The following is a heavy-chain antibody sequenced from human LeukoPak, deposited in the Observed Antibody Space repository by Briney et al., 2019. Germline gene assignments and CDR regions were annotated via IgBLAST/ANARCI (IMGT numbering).Heavy chain of an antibody. Sequence: SETLSLTCTVSGGSVSSGSYYWSWIRQPPGKGLEWIGYIYYSGSTNYNPSLKSRVTISVDTSKNQFSLKLSSVTAADTAVYYCARGLRYFDWLSRGGYYFDYWGQGTLVTVSS. CDR3: ARGLRYFDWLSRGGYYFDY. D-gene: IGHD3-9*01. CDR2: IYYSGST. CDR1: GGSVSSGSYY. J-gene: IGHJ4*02. V-gene: IGHV4-61*01.